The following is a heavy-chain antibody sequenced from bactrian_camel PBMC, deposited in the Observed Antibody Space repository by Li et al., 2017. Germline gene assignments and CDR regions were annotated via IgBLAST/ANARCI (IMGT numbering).Heavy chain of an antibody. CDR2: INSGHSA. CDR1: GFTISTYA. V-gene: IGHV3S31*01. D-gene: IGHD2*01. Sequence: DVQLVESGGGLVQPGGSLRLSCAASGFTISTYAMGWIRQAPGKGLEWVSAINSGHSAYYADSVKGRFTISRDNAKNTLYLQMNSLKTEDTGVYYCASKSGAWFVYWGQGTQVTVS. CDR3: ASKSGAWFVY. J-gene: IGHJ4*01.